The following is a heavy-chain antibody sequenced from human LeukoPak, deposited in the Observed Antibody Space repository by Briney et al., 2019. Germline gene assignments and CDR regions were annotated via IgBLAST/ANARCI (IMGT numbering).Heavy chain of an antibody. CDR1: GGSMAPYY. J-gene: IGHJ6*03. CDR3: ARGSPPLYYYYYMDV. CDR2: INHSGST. Sequence: SETLSLTCSVSGGSMAPYYWSWIRQSPGKGLEWIGEINHSGSTNYNPSLKSRVTISVDTSKNQFSLKLSSVTAADTAVYYCARGSPPLYYYYYMDVWGKGTTVTVSS. V-gene: IGHV4-34*01.